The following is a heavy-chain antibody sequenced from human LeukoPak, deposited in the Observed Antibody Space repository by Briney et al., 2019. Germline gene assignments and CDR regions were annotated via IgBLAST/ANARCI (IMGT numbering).Heavy chain of an antibody. CDR1: GYTFTGYY. D-gene: IGHD6-6*01. CDR3: ARGLYRSSSDY. CDR2: INSNNGGT. V-gene: IGHV1-2*02. J-gene: IGHJ4*02. Sequence: ASVKVSCKASGYTFTGYYMHWVRQAPGQGLEWMGWINSNNGGTNYAQKFQGRVTMTRDTSISTAYMELNRLRSDDTAVYYCARGLYRSSSDYWGQGTLVTVSS.